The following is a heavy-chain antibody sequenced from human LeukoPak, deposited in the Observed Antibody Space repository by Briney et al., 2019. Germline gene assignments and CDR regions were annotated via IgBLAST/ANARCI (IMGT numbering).Heavy chain of an antibody. CDR1: GYTLTELS. V-gene: IGHV1-24*01. D-gene: IGHD1-26*01. CDR3: ATGKRAYSGSYYDAFDI. Sequence: ASVKVSCKVSGYTLTELSMHWVRQAPGKGLEWMGGFDPEDGETIYAQKFQGRVTMTEDTSTDTAYMELSSLRSEDTAVYYCATGKRAYSGSYYDAFDIWGQGTMVTVSS. CDR2: FDPEDGET. J-gene: IGHJ3*02.